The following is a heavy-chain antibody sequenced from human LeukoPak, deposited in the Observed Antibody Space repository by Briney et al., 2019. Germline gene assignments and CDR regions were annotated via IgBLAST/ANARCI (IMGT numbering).Heavy chain of an antibody. Sequence: SETLSLTCTVSGGSISSYYWSWIRQPPGKGLEWIGYIYYSGRTNYNPSLKSRVTISVDTSKNQFSLKLSSVTAADTAVYYCARTRDYGAGLRWFDPWGQGTLVTVSS. CDR2: IYYSGRT. V-gene: IGHV4-59*08. CDR3: ARTRDYGAGLRWFDP. CDR1: GGSISSYY. D-gene: IGHD4-17*01. J-gene: IGHJ5*02.